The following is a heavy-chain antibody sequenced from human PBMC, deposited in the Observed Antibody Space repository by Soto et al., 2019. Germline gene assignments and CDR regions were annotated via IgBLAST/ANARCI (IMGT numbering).Heavy chain of an antibody. CDR2: IDWDDDK. CDR1: GFALSTSGMC. J-gene: IGHJ5*02. CDR3: ARIRYFDWSPPPTGFDP. D-gene: IGHD3-9*01. V-gene: IGHV2-70*01. Sequence: SGPTLVNPTQTLTLTCTFSGFALSTSGMCVSWIRQPPGKALEWLALIDWDDDKYYSTSLKTRLTISKDTSKNQVVLTMTNMDPVDTATYYCARIRYFDWSPPPTGFDPWGQGTLVTVSS.